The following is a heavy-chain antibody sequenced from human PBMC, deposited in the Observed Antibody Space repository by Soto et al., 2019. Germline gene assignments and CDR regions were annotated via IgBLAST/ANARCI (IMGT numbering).Heavy chain of an antibody. CDR2: IIPIFGTA. D-gene: IGHD3-9*01. V-gene: IGHV1-69*13. Sequence: ASVKVSCKASGGTFSSYAISWVRQAPGQGLEWMGGIIPIFGTANYAQKFQGRVTITADESTSTAYMELSSLRSEDTAVYYCARGPVHYDILTGYRFGYWGQGTLATAPQ. CDR1: GGTFSSYA. J-gene: IGHJ4*02. CDR3: ARGPVHYDILTGYRFGY.